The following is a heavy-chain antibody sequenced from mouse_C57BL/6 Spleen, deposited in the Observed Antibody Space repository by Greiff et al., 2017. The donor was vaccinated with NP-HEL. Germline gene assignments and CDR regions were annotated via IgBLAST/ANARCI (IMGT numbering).Heavy chain of an antibody. D-gene: IGHD2-1*01. V-gene: IGHV1-26*01. J-gene: IGHJ2*01. CDR1: GYTFTDYY. CDR2: INPNNGGT. Sequence: EVQLQQSGPELVKPGASVKISCKASGYTFTDYYMNWVKQSHGKSLEWIGDINPNNGGTSYNQKFKGKATLTVDKSSSTAYMELRSLTSEDSAVYYCARENGNSPFFDYWGQGTTLTVSS. CDR3: ARENGNSPFFDY.